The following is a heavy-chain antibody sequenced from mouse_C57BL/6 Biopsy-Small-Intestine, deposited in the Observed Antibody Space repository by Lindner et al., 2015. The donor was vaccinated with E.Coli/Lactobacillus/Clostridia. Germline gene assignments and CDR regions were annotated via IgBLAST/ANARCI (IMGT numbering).Heavy chain of an antibody. V-gene: IGHV1-84*02. D-gene: IGHD3-1*01. J-gene: IGHJ4*01. CDR1: GYTFTNHD. CDR3: ARVGWFGDSGWHIDH. CDR2: MNPSSGNT. Sequence: SVKVSCKASGYTFTNHDINWVRQATGQGFEWMGWMNPSSGNTNYAQKFQGRVTMTRDTSKATAYMELSGLRSEDTALYYCARVGWFGDSGWHIDHWGQGTLVTVSS.